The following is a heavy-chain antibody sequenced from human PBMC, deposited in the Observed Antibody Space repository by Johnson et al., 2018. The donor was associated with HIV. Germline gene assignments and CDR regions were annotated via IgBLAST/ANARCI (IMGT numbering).Heavy chain of an antibody. CDR2: IWYDGSNK. Sequence: QVQLVESGGGVVQPGRSLRLSCAASGFTFSSYGMHWVRQAPGKGLEWVAVIWYDGSNKYYADSVKGRFTISRDNSKTTLYLQMNSLRAEDTAVYYCAKVSSQSSSWYDAFDIWGQGTMVTVSS. CDR1: GFTFSSYG. D-gene: IGHD6-13*01. CDR3: AKVSSQSSSWYDAFDI. J-gene: IGHJ3*02. V-gene: IGHV3-33*06.